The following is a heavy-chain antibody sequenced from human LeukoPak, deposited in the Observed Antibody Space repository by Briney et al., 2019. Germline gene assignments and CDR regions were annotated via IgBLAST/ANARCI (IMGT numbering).Heavy chain of an antibody. D-gene: IGHD3-16*01. Sequence: SQTLSLTCTVSGGSISSGDYYCCLIRQPPRKGLEWIGFIYYSGTTYYNPSLKSRVTISVDTSKNQFSLKLSSVTAADTAVYYCARDYERVYYYYYGMDVWGKGTTVTVSS. CDR2: IYYSGTT. CDR1: GGSISSGDYY. V-gene: IGHV4-30-4*01. J-gene: IGHJ6*04. CDR3: ARDYERVYYYYYGMDV.